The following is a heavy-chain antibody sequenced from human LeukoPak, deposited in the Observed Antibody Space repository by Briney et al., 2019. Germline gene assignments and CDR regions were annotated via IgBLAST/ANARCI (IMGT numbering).Heavy chain of an antibody. V-gene: IGHV3-30-3*01. D-gene: IGHD4-17*01. CDR3: ARARNNDYGDYSTFDY. J-gene: IGHJ4*02. CDR1: GFTFSSYA. Sequence: GGSLRLSCAASGFTFSSYAMHWVRQAPGKGLEWVAVISYDGSNKYYADSVKGRFTISRDNSKNTLYLQMNSLRAEDTAVYYCARARNNDYGDYSTFDYWGQETLVTVSS. CDR2: ISYDGSNK.